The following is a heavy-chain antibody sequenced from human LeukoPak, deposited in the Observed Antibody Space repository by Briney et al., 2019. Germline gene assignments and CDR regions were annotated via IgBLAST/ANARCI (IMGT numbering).Heavy chain of an antibody. D-gene: IGHD3-22*01. CDR3: ACQRETDYSDSSRFQH. CDR1: GGSISSGRYY. J-gene: IGHJ1*01. V-gene: IGHV4-61*02. CDR2: IYTSGST. Sequence: SETLSLTCTVSGGSISSGRYYWNWIRQPAGKGLEWIGRIYTSGSTNNNPSIKSRVTMSLDKSKNQFSLKLTSVTAADTAVYYCACQRETDYSDSSRFQHWGPGTMVTVSS.